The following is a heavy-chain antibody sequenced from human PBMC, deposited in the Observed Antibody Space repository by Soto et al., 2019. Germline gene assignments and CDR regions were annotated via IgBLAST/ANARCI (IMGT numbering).Heavy chain of an antibody. Sequence: SETLSLTCIVSGGSITRNNHYWAWIRQSPGKGLEWIGSILYSGSTNYNPSLKSRVTLSVETSKNQFSLKMSSVTAADTALYYCARLGSSRWYQGSYFDYWGQGTLVTVSS. CDR3: ARLGSSRWYQGSYFDY. J-gene: IGHJ4*02. D-gene: IGHD6-19*01. CDR1: GGSITRNNHY. CDR2: ILYSGST. V-gene: IGHV4-39*01.